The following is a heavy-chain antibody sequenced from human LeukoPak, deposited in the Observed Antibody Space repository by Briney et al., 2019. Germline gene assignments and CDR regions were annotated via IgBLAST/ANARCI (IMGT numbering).Heavy chain of an antibody. CDR3: AKDSVGASGY. Sequence: TGGSLRLSCAGSGFAFSNYGMHWVRQAPGKGLEWVGIISYDGSNKEYQDSVKGRFTISRDNSKNIMYLQMNSLRSEDTAVYYCAKDSVGASGYWGQGTLVTVSS. CDR2: ISYDGSNK. CDR1: GFAFSNYG. D-gene: IGHD1-26*01. J-gene: IGHJ4*02. V-gene: IGHV3-30*18.